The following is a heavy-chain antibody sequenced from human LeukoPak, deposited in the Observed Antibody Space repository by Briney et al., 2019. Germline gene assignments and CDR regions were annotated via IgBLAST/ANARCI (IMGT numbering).Heavy chain of an antibody. CDR2: ISAYNGNT. CDR3: AREVFRYFDWPLDY. Sequence: ASVKVSCKASGYTFTSYGISWVRQAPGQGLEWMGWISAYNGNTNYAQKLQGRVTMTTDTSTSTDYMELRSLRSDDTAVYYCAREVFRYFDWPLDYWGQGTLVTVSS. CDR1: GYTFTSYG. D-gene: IGHD3-9*01. J-gene: IGHJ4*02. V-gene: IGHV1-18*01.